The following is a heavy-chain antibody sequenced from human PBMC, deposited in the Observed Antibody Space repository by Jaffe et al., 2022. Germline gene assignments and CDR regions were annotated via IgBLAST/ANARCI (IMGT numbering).Heavy chain of an antibody. CDR3: ARELVRTVAYFDY. D-gene: IGHD4-17*01. CDR1: GGSVSSGSYY. Sequence: QVQLQESGPGLVKPSETLSLTCTVSGGSVSSGSYYWSWIRQPPGKGLEWIGYIYYSGSTNYNPSLKSRVTISVDTSKNQFSLKLSSVTAADTAVYYCARELVRTVAYFDYWGQGTLVTVSS. CDR2: IYYSGST. V-gene: IGHV4-61*01. J-gene: IGHJ4*02.